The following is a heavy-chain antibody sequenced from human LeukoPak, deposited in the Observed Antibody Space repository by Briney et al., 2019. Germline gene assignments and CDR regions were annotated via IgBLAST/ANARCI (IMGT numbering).Heavy chain of an antibody. V-gene: IGHV3-21*01. Sequence: GGSLRLSCAASGFIFSSYEMNWVRQAPGKGLEWVSSIAGSSGYISYADSVKGRFTISRDNAKKSLYLQMTSLTAEDTAVYYCARDRGAYCGGDCYLGFDYWGRGTLVTVSS. J-gene: IGHJ4*01. CDR2: IAGSSGYI. CDR1: GFIFSSYE. D-gene: IGHD2-21*02. CDR3: ARDRGAYCGGDCYLGFDY.